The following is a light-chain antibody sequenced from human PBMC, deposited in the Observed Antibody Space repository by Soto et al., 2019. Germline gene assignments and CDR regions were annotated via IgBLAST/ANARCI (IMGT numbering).Light chain of an antibody. Sequence: QSVLTHPPSASETPGQRVSISCSGRGSNIGSNTVHWYQQLPGTAPKPLMYNNNQRPSGVPDRFSGSKSGTSASLAISGLQSEDEADYYCAAWDDSLSGYVFGTGTKVTVL. CDR1: GSNIGSNT. V-gene: IGLV1-44*01. CDR2: NNN. J-gene: IGLJ1*01. CDR3: AAWDDSLSGYV.